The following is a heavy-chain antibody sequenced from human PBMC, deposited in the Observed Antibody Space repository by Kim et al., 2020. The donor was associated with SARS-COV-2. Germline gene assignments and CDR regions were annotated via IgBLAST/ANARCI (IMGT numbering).Heavy chain of an antibody. D-gene: IGHD3-3*01. CDR3: ARPRSGYYTGAFDY. V-gene: IGHV3-30-3*01. CDR2: ISYDGSNK. CDR1: GFTFSSYA. Sequence: GGSLRLSCAASGFTFSSYAMHWVRQAPGKGLEWVAVISYDGSNKYYADSVKGRVTISRDNSKNTLYLQMNSLRAEDTAVYYYARPRSGYYTGAFDYWGQGTLVTVSS. J-gene: IGHJ4*02.